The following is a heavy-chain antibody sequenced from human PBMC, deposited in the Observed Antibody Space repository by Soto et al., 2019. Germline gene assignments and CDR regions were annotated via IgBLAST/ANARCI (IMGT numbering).Heavy chain of an antibody. D-gene: IGHD2-8*02. J-gene: IGHJ6*03. CDR2: ISSSGSTI. Sequence: PGGSLRLSCAASGFTFSDYYMSWIRQAPGKGLEWVSYISSSGSTIYYADSVKGRFTISRDNAKNSLYLQMNSLRAEDTAVYYCASTEDYYYYMDVWGKGTTVTVSS. V-gene: IGHV3-11*01. CDR1: GFTFSDYY. CDR3: ASTEDYYYYMDV.